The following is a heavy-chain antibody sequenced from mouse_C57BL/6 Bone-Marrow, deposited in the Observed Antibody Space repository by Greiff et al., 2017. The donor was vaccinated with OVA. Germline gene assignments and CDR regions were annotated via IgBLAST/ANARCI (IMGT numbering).Heavy chain of an antibody. CDR3: ARLIYYYGSSHFDY. V-gene: IGHV1-69*01. CDR1: GYTFTSYW. CDR2: IDPSDSYT. D-gene: IGHD1-1*01. Sequence: QVQLQQPGAELVMPGASVKLSCKASGYTFTSYWMHWVKQRPGQGLEWIGEIDPSDSYTNYNQKFKGKSTLTVDKSSSTAYMQLSSLTSEDSAVYYCARLIYYYGSSHFDYWGQGTTLTVSS. J-gene: IGHJ2*01.